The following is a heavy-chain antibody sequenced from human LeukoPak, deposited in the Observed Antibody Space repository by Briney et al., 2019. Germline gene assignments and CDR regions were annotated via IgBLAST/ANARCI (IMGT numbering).Heavy chain of an antibody. CDR2: IYYSGST. Sequence: SETLSLTCTVSGGSISSSSYYWGWIRQPPGKGLEWIGSIYYSGSTYYNPSLKSRVTISVDTSKNQFSLKLSSVTAADTAVYYCAGVPRLLDAFDIWGQGTMVTVSS. V-gene: IGHV4-39*07. CDR3: AGVPRLLDAFDI. D-gene: IGHD2-15*01. J-gene: IGHJ3*02. CDR1: GGSISSSSYY.